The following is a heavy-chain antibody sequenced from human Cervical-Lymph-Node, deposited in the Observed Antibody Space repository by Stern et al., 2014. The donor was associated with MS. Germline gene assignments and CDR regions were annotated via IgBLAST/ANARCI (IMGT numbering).Heavy chain of an antibody. J-gene: IGHJ6*02. CDR3: ATSAGFYSAMDV. CDR1: GGTFSNSA. Sequence: VQMVESGAEVKKPGSSVKVSCKTSGGTFSNSAFSWIRQAPGQGLEWMGAIIPIFGTATYAQRFQDRVTISAHESTNTAFMELSSLRSEDTAVYYCATSAGFYSAMDVWGQGTAVTVSS. D-gene: IGHD2-21*01. CDR2: IIPIFGTA. V-gene: IGHV1-69*01.